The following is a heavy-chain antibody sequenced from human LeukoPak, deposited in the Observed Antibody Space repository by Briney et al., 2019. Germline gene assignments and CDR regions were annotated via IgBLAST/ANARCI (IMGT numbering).Heavy chain of an antibody. D-gene: IGHD3-22*01. J-gene: IGHJ4*02. CDR1: GFTFSSYA. CDR3: ARRNVYYYDSSGSYFYYFDY. CDR2: ISYDGSNK. V-gene: IGHV3-30-3*01. Sequence: GGSLRLSCAASGFTFSSYAMHWVRQAPGKGLEWVAVISYDGSNKYYADSVKGRFTISRDNSKNSLYLRMNSLRAEDTAVYYCARRNVYYYDSSGSYFYYFDYWGQGTLVTVSS.